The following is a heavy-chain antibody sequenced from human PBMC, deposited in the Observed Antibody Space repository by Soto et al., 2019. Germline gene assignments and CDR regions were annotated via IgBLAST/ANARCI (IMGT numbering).Heavy chain of an antibody. D-gene: IGHD3-22*01. Sequence: GGSLRLSCADSGFTFSNYGMHWVRQAPGKGLEWVAAISYDGSNKYYADSVEGRFTISRDNSKSTVYLQMNSLRAEDTAIYYCAKDTYYYDSSGYYVFDYWGQGALVTVAS. CDR1: GFTFSNYG. J-gene: IGHJ4*02. CDR3: AKDTYYYDSSGYYVFDY. CDR2: ISYDGSNK. V-gene: IGHV3-30*18.